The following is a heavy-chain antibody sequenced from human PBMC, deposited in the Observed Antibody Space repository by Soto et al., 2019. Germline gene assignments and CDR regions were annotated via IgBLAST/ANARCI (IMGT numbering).Heavy chain of an antibody. J-gene: IGHJ3*02. CDR3: ARGYLGGYGSGSYYNAHRAFDI. CDR2: IYSGGST. CDR1: GFTVSSNY. Sequence: GGSLRLSCAASGFTVSSNYMSWVRQAPGKGLEWVSVIYSGGSTYYADSVKGRFTISRDNSKNTLYLQMNSLRAEDTAVYYCARGYLGGYGSGSYYNAHRAFDIWGQGTMVTVSS. D-gene: IGHD3-10*01. V-gene: IGHV3-66*01.